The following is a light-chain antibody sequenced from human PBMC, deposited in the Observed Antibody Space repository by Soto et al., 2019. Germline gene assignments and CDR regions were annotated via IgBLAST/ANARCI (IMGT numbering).Light chain of an antibody. Sequence: DIQMTKSPSSVSATVGDAVTITCRASQGLKFLAWYQRKPGKAPRILIYEATNLQSGVPPRFSGSGSGTDFTLTISRLQPEDFATYVCQQANSFTITFGQGTRLEI. V-gene: IGKV1-12*01. CDR3: QQANSFTIT. CDR1: QGLKF. J-gene: IGKJ5*01. CDR2: EAT.